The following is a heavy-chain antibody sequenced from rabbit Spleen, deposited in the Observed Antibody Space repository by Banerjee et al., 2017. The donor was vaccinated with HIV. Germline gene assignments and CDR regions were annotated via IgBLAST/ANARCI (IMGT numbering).Heavy chain of an antibody. D-gene: IGHD2-1*01. J-gene: IGHJ4*01. V-gene: IGHV1S45*01. CDR1: GFDLSSAYY. CDR3: ARGSATMTMVIIGYYLSL. CDR2: IYASGGST. Sequence: QEQLEESGGGLVKPEGSLTLTCKASGFDLSSAYYMCWVRQAPGKGLELTACIYASGGSTWYASWVNGRFSISKTSSTTVTLQMTTLTAADTATYFCARGSATMTMVIIGYYLSLWGPGTLVTVS.